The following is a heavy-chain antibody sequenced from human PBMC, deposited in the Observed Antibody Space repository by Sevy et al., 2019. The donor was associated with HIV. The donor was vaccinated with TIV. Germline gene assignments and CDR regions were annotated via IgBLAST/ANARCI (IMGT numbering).Heavy chain of an antibody. D-gene: IGHD2-15*01. CDR2: IKEDGSGK. J-gene: IGHJ5*02. CDR3: ARDRDCSGGRCYSGWFDP. CDR1: GFTFSDYW. Sequence: GGSLRLSCAASGFTFSDYWMTWVRQAPGKGLEWVANIKEDGSGKYYVDSVKGRFTVSRDNAKNSLYLQMNSLRVEDTAVFYCARDRDCSGGRCYSGWFDPWGQGTLVTVSS. V-gene: IGHV3-7*01.